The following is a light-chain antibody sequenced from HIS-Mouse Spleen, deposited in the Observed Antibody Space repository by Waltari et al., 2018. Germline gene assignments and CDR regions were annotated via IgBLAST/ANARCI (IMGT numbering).Light chain of an antibody. CDR1: NIGSKS. CDR2: DDS. V-gene: IGLV3-21*03. Sequence: SYVLTQPPSVSVAPGKTARITCGGNNIGSKSVHWYQQKPGQAHVLVVSDDSDRPSGLPERFSGSNSGNTATLTISRVEAGDEADYYCQVWDSSSDHWVFGGGTKLTVL. J-gene: IGLJ3*02. CDR3: QVWDSSSDHWV.